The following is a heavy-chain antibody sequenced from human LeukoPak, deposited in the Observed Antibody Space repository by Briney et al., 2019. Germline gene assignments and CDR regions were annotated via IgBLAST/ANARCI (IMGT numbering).Heavy chain of an antibody. CDR3: ARGFYSNYYGLAV. Sequence: SETLSLTCTVSGDSISPYYWGWVRQPPGKGLEWIGYIYYSGSTDSNPSLKSRVTISEDTYKNRLSLRLSSVTVADTAVYYCARGFYSNYYGLAVWGQGPTVTVSS. D-gene: IGHD6-13*01. CDR1: GDSISPYY. V-gene: IGHV4-59*01. J-gene: IGHJ6*02. CDR2: IYYSGST.